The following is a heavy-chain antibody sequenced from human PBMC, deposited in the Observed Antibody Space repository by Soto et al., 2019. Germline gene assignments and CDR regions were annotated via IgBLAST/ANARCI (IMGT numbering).Heavy chain of an antibody. Sequence: QVQLVQSGAEVKKPGSSVKVSCKASVRTFSSYAISWLRQAPGQGLEWMGGIIPIFGTANYAQKFQGRVTITADESTSTADMELSSLRSEDTAVYYCERDASGGPYGMDVWGQGTTVTVSS. D-gene: IGHD2-8*02. CDR2: IIPIFGTA. J-gene: IGHJ6*02. V-gene: IGHV1-69*01. CDR3: ERDASGGPYGMDV. CDR1: VRTFSSYA.